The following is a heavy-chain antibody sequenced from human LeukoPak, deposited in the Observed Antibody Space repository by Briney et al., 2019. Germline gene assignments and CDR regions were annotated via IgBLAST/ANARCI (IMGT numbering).Heavy chain of an antibody. CDR1: GFIFIDYY. Sequence: GGSLRLSCAASGFIFIDYYMTWIRQAPGKGLDWVSYIDRSGATAFYADSVKGRFTMSRDNARNSLHLQMNDLRPEDSAVYYCGLSSMHPSYYYGIDVWGQGTTVRVSS. V-gene: IGHV3-11*01. CDR2: IDRSGATA. D-gene: IGHD2-8*01. CDR3: GLSSMHPSYYYGIDV. J-gene: IGHJ6*02.